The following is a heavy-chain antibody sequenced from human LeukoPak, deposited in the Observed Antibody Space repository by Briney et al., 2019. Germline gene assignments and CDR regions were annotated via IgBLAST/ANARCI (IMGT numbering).Heavy chain of an antibody. CDR1: GFTFSSYG. Sequence: TGGSLRLSCAASGFTFSSYGMHWVRQAPGKGLEWVAVIWYDGSNKYYADSVKGRFTISRDNSKNTLYLQMNSLRAEDTAVYYCARDYYYDSSGYGLGYWGQETLVTVSS. CDR3: ARDYYYDSSGYGLGY. D-gene: IGHD3-22*01. V-gene: IGHV3-33*01. J-gene: IGHJ4*02. CDR2: IWYDGSNK.